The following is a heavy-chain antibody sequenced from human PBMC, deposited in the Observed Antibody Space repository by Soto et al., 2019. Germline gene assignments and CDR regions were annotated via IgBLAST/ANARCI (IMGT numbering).Heavy chain of an antibody. CDR3: ARYGGGYYYFDY. CDR2: FSTYTGNT. D-gene: IGHD2-15*01. Sequence: QVQLVQSGAEVKKPGASLKVSCKTPGYTFTTYGISWVRQAPGQGLEWMGWFSTYTGNTKYAEKFQGRVTMTADTSTSTAYVELGSLRSDDTAVYYCARYGGGYYYFDYWGQGTLVTVSS. J-gene: IGHJ4*02. V-gene: IGHV1-18*01. CDR1: GYTFTTYG.